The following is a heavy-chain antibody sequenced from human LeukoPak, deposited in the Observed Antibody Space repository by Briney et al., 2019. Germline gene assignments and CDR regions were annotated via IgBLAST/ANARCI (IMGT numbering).Heavy chain of an antibody. V-gene: IGHV4-59*08. CDR3: ARQSATGTNNWFDP. CDR1: GGSISSYY. Sequence: PSETLSLTCTVSGGSISSYYWSWIRQPPGKGLEWIGYFYDSGSTIYNPSLKSRVTISVDTSKNQFSLRLSSVTAADTAAYYCARQSATGTNNWFDPWGQGTLVTVSS. J-gene: IGHJ5*02. D-gene: IGHD6-13*01. CDR2: FYDSGST.